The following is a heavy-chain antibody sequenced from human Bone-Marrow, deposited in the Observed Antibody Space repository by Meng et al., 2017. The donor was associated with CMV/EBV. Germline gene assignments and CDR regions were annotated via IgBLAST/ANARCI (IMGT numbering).Heavy chain of an antibody. V-gene: IGHV6-1*01. CDR2: TYYRSKWYN. Sequence: SSNSSTWNWIRQSPSRGLEWLGWTYYRSKWYNDYAVSMKSRITINPDTSKSQFSLQLNSVTPEDTAVYYCARSYCGGDCYSRWWFDPWGQGTLVTVSS. D-gene: IGHD2-21*01. J-gene: IGHJ5*02. CDR1: SSNSST. CDR3: ARSYCGGDCYSRWWFDP.